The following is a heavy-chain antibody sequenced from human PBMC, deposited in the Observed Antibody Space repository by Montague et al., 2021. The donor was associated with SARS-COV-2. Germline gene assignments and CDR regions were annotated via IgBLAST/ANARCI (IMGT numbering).Heavy chain of an antibody. J-gene: IGHJ4*01. CDR3: ARVGFRYCSGGSCYRAFDY. V-gene: IGHV4-59*01. Sequence: SETLSLTCTVSGGSISSYYWSWIRQPPGKGLEWIGYIYYSGSTNXNPSLKSRVTISVDTSKNQFSLKLSSVTAADTAVYYCARVGFRYCSGGSCYRAFDYWGQGTLVTVSS. D-gene: IGHD2-15*01. CDR2: IYYSGST. CDR1: GGSISSYY.